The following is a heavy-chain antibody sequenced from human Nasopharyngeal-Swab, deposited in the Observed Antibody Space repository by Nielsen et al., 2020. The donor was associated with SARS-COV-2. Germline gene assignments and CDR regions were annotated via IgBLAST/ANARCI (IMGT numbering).Heavy chain of an antibody. J-gene: IGHJ6*02. CDR1: GFTVRRNY. V-gene: IGHV3-66*01. CDR2: IYSGGST. D-gene: IGHD3-3*01. Sequence: GGSLRLSCAASGFTVRRNYMSWVRQAPGTGLEWVSVIYSGGSTYYADSVKGRFTISRDNSKNTLYLQMNSLRAEDTAVYYCARDGLDYDFWSAYFMDVWGQGTTVTVSS. CDR3: ARDGLDYDFWSAYFMDV.